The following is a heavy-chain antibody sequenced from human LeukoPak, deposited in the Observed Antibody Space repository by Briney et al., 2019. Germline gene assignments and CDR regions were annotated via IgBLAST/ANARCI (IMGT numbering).Heavy chain of an antibody. J-gene: IGHJ4*02. D-gene: IGHD3-9*01. CDR2: IYYSGST. CDR3: ARGSASYDILTGYYPLYYFDY. V-gene: IGHV4-59*01. Sequence: PSETLSPTCTVSGGSISSYYWSWLRQPPGKGLEWIGYIYYSGSTNYNPSLKSRVTISVDTSKNQFSLKLSSVTAADTAVYYCARGSASYDILTGYYPLYYFDYWGQGTLVTVSS. CDR1: GGSISSYY.